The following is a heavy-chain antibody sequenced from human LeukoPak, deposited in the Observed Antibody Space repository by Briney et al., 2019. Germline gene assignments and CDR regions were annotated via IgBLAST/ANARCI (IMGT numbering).Heavy chain of an antibody. D-gene: IGHD3-10*01. CDR3: ARKYYYGSGSYYAFDY. V-gene: IGHV3-23*01. J-gene: IGHJ4*02. Sequence: GGSLRLSCAASGFSFSSYAMSWVRQAPGKGLEWVSGISGSGGSTYYADSVKGRFTISRDNSKNTLYLQMNSLRAEDTAVYYCARKYYYGSGSYYAFDYWGQGTLVTVSS. CDR2: ISGSGGST. CDR1: GFSFSSYA.